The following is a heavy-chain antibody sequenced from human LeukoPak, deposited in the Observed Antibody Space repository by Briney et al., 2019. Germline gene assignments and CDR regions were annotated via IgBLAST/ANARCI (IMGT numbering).Heavy chain of an antibody. Sequence: PGGSLRLSCAASGFTFSTYWMSWVRLAPGEGLEWVANRNQDGSETFYVDSVKGRFTISRDNGKNSIFVQMDSLRAEDTAVYYCVRGFDGYFGFDLWGQGTMVTVSS. CDR1: GFTFSTYW. D-gene: IGHD5-24*01. V-gene: IGHV3-7*05. CDR2: RNQDGSET. CDR3: VRGFDGYFGFDL. J-gene: IGHJ3*01.